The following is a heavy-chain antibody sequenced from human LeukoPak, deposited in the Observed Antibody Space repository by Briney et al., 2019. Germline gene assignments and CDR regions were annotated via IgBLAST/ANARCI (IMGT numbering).Heavy chain of an antibody. Sequence: SETLSLTCTVSGGSISSYYWSWIRQPPGKGLEWIGYIYYSGSTNYNPSLKSRVTISVDTSKNQFSLKLSSVTAADTAVYYCAGLYNWNYQGYYGMDVWGQGTTVTVSS. CDR3: AGLYNWNYQGYYGMDV. V-gene: IGHV4-59*08. J-gene: IGHJ6*02. CDR2: IYYSGST. CDR1: GGSISSYY. D-gene: IGHD1-7*01.